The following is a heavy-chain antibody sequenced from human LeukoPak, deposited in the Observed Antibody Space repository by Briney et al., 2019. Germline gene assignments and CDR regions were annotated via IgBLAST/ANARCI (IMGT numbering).Heavy chain of an antibody. J-gene: IGHJ4*02. CDR3: ATGTWFYFDY. D-gene: IGHD3-10*01. CDR1: GFTFSSYW. V-gene: IGHV3-7*01. Sequence: GGSLRLSCAASGFTFSSYWMSWVRQAPGKGLEWVANIRQDGSDKYYVDSVEGRFTISRDNTRTSLSLQMNSLRAEDTAVYYCATGTWFYFDYWGQGTLVTVSS. CDR2: IRQDGSDK.